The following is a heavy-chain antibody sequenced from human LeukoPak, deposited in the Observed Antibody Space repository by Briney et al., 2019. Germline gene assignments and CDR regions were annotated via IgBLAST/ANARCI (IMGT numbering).Heavy chain of an antibody. CDR2: ISHDGTNT. D-gene: IGHD2-15*01. CDR3: AKSGLNRFDH. CDR1: GFTFSNYA. V-gene: IGHV3-30-3*02. J-gene: IGHJ4*02. Sequence: GGSLRLSCAASGFTFSNYAMHWVRQAPGKGLEWESLISHDGTNTSYADSVKGRFIISRDNSKNTLYLQMNSLRAEDTAVYYCAKSGLNRFDHRGQGTLVTVSS.